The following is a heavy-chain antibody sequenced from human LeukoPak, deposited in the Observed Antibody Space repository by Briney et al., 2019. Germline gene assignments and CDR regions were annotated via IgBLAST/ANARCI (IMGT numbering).Heavy chain of an antibody. Sequence: GGSLRLSCAASGFTFSSYSMNWVRQAPGKGLEWVLSISSSSSYIYYADSVKGRFTISRDNAKNSLYLQMNSLRAEDTAVYYCARDQDQSSGSYLYWGQGTLVTVSS. CDR3: ARDQDQSSGSYLY. D-gene: IGHD1-26*01. CDR1: GFTFSSYS. V-gene: IGHV3-21*01. CDR2: ISSSSSYI. J-gene: IGHJ4*02.